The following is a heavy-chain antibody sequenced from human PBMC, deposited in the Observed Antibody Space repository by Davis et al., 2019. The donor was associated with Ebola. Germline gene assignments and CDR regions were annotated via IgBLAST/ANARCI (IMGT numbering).Heavy chain of an antibody. CDR1: GGSISSYY. Sequence: MPGGSLRLSCTVSGGSISSYYWSWIRQPPGKGLEWIGYIYHSGSTNYNPSLKSRVTISVDTSKNQFSLKLSSVTAADTAVYYCARHDRRGGAFDIWGQGTMVTVSS. CDR2: IYHSGST. CDR3: ARHDRRGGAFDI. V-gene: IGHV4-59*08. J-gene: IGHJ3*02.